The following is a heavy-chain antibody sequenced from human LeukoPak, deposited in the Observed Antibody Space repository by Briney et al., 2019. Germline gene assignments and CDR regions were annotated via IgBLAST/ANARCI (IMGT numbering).Heavy chain of an antibody. V-gene: IGHV4-39*07. CDR3: ASRAGYSYGFDY. Sequence: PSETLSLTCTVSGGSISTSNYYWGWIRQPPGKGLEWIGNIFYSGSTYYSPSLKSRVTISLDTSRNQFSLKLSSVTAADTAVYYCASRAGYSYGFDYWGQGTLVTVSS. CDR2: IFYSGST. D-gene: IGHD5-18*01. CDR1: GGSISTSNYY. J-gene: IGHJ4*02.